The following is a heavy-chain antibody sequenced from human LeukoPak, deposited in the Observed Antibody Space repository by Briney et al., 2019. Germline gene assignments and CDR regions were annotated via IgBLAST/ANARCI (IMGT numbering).Heavy chain of an antibody. D-gene: IGHD3-22*01. CDR2: INPNSGGT. CDR1: GYIFTGYY. CDR3: ARANYFDSSGYLTADAFDI. V-gene: IGHV1-2*02. J-gene: IGHJ3*02. Sequence: ASVKVSCKASGYIFTGYYIHWVRQAPGQGLEWMGWINPNSGGTNYAQKFQRRVTMTRDTSISTAYMALRGLRSEDTAVCYCARANYFDSSGYLTADAFDIWGQGTMVTVSS.